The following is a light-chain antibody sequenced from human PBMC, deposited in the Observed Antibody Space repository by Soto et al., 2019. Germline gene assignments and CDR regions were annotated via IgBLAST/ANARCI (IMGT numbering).Light chain of an antibody. CDR1: QNVGGDY. Sequence: IVLTQSPGTLSLSPGERATLSCRASQNVGGDYLAWYQQKPGQAPRLLIYGASSRATGIPDRFSGSGCGTDFTLTISRLETEDFAVYYCQQYGSSPRTFGQGTKVEIK. CDR3: QQYGSSPRT. V-gene: IGKV3-20*01. CDR2: GAS. J-gene: IGKJ1*01.